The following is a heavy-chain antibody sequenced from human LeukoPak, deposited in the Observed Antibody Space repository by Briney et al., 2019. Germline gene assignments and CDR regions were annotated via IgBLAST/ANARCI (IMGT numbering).Heavy chain of an antibody. CDR2: IKQDGSEK. V-gene: IGHV3-7*03. Sequence: GGSLRLSCAASGFTFSSYWMSWVRQAPGKGLELVANIKQDGSEKYYVDSVKGRFTISRDNAKNSLYLQMNSLRAEDTAVYYCAKGLLCSSTSCWLYFDYWGQGTLVTVSS. J-gene: IGHJ4*02. D-gene: IGHD2-2*01. CDR3: AKGLLCSSTSCWLYFDY. CDR1: GFTFSSYW.